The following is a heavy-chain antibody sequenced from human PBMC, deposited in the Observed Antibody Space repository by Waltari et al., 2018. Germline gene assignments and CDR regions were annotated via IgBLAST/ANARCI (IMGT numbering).Heavy chain of an antibody. CDR1: GDSITSGRYF. J-gene: IGHJ4*02. Sequence: QVQLQESGPGLVKPSETLSLTCHVSGDSITSGRYFLSWIRTSAGEGLEFSGLIYTYGSTIYNPALTGRVTITMDRARNQFSWRVKSVTAADTAVYYCTRDPAGGIDVWGQGTLVTVSS. D-gene: IGHD3-16*01. V-gene: IGHV4-61*02. CDR3: TRDPAGGIDV. CDR2: IYTYGST.